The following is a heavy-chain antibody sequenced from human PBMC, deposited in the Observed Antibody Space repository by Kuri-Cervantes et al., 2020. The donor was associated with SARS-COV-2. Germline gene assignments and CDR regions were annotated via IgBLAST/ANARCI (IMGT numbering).Heavy chain of an antibody. CDR3: ARDGNYYDSTDHAIDS. V-gene: IGHV3-33*08. Sequence: GESLKISCAASGFTFSSYGMHWVRQAPGKGLEWVAVIWYDGSNKFYADSVKGRFTIFRDNSKNTVYLQMDSLRGENTATYYRARDGNYYDSTDHAIDSWGQGTLVTVSS. CDR1: GFTFSSYG. J-gene: IGHJ4*02. D-gene: IGHD3-22*01. CDR2: IWYDGSNK.